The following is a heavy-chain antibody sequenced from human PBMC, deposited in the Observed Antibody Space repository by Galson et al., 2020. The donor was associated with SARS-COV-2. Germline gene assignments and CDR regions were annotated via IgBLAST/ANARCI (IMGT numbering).Heavy chain of an antibody. V-gene: IGHV4-61*02. CDR2: IHTSGST. CDR3: ARGHDSSGNAFDI. D-gene: IGHD3-22*01. J-gene: IGHJ3*02. Sequence: SETLSLTCTVSGGSISSGSYYWSWIRQPAGKGLEWIGRIHTSGSTNYNPSLKSRVTISLDTSKNQFSLKLSSVTAADTAVYYCARGHDSSGNAFDIWGQGTMVTVSS. CDR1: GGSISSGSYY.